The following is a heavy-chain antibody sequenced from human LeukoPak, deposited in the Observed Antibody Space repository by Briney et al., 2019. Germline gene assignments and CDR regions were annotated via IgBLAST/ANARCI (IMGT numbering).Heavy chain of an antibody. V-gene: IGHV1-2*02. CDR2: INPNSGGT. CDR3: ARGPFDWEPYYFDY. Sequence: ASVKVSCKASGYTFTGYYMHWVRQAPGQGLEWMGWINPNSGGTNYAQKFQGRVTMTRDTSISTAYMELSRLRSDDTAVYYCARGPFDWEPYYFDYWGQGTLVTVSS. J-gene: IGHJ4*02. CDR1: GYTFTGYY. D-gene: IGHD3-9*01.